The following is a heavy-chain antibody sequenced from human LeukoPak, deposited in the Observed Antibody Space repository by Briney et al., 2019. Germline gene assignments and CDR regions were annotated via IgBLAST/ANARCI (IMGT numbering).Heavy chain of an antibody. CDR2: IRYDGSNK. J-gene: IGHJ4*02. V-gene: IGHV3-30*02. Sequence: GGSLRLSCAASGFTFSSYGMHWVRQAPGKGLEWVAFIRYDGSNKYYADSVKGRFTISRDNSKNTLYLQMNSLRAEDTAVYYCARAARDLTTIDYWGQGTLVTVSS. D-gene: IGHD1-1*01. CDR3: ARAARDLTTIDY. CDR1: GFTFSSYG.